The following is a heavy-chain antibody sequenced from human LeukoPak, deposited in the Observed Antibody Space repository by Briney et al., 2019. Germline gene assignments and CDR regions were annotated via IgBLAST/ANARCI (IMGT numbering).Heavy chain of an antibody. J-gene: IGHJ5*02. V-gene: IGHV3-23*01. Sequence: GGSLRLSCAASGFTFSSYAMSWVRQAPGKGLEWVSAISGSGGSTYYADSVKGRFTISRDNSKNTLYLQMNSLRAEDTAVYYCAKEGCSSTSCYGPGFDPWGQGTLVTVSS. CDR3: AKEGCSSTSCYGPGFDP. CDR2: ISGSGGST. CDR1: GFTFSSYA. D-gene: IGHD2-2*01.